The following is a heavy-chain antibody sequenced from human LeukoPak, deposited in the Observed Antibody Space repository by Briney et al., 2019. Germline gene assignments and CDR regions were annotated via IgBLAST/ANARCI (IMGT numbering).Heavy chain of an antibody. Sequence: GASVKVSCKASGYTFTGYYMHWVRQAPGQGLEWMGWINPNSGGTNYAQKFQGRVTMTRDTSISTAYMELSRLRSDDTAVYYCAKARFLEWSDAFDIWGQWTMVTVSS. V-gene: IGHV1-2*02. J-gene: IGHJ3*02. CDR3: AKARFLEWSDAFDI. D-gene: IGHD3-3*01. CDR1: GYTFTGYY. CDR2: INPNSGGT.